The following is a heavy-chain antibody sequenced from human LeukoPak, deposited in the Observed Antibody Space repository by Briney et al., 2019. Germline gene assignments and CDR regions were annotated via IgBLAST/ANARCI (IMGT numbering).Heavy chain of an antibody. V-gene: IGHV5-51*01. Sequence: GESLKISCKGSGYSFTSYWIGWVRQMPGKGLEWMGYIYPGDSDTRNSPSFQGQVTISADKSISTAYLQWSSLKASDTAMYYCARPSSSWYFDYWGQGTLVTVSS. CDR3: ARPSSSWYFDY. CDR2: IYPGDSDT. CDR1: GYSFTSYW. D-gene: IGHD6-13*01. J-gene: IGHJ4*02.